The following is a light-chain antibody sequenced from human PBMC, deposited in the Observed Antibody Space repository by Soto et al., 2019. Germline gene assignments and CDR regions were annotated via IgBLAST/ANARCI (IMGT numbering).Light chain of an antibody. Sequence: EIVMTQSPATLSVSPGERATLSCRASQSVRSNIAWYQQKPGQAPRLLIYGASTRVTGIPVRFSGSGSGTEFTLTISGLQSEDSAVYYCQQYNNWPGITFGQGTRLEIK. V-gene: IGKV3-15*01. CDR2: GAS. CDR3: QQYNNWPGIT. J-gene: IGKJ5*01. CDR1: QSVRSN.